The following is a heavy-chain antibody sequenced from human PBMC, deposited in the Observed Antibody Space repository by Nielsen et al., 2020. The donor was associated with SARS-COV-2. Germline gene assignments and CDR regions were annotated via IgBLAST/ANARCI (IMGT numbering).Heavy chain of an antibody. J-gene: IGHJ4*02. V-gene: IGHV3-74*03. CDR1: GFTFSPYA. Sequence: GGSLRLSCAVSGFTFSPYAMHWVRQAPGKGLVWVSHINPDESKPTYADSVKGRFTISRDNAKNTLYLQMNSLRAEDTAVYYCARLWDDGYYFDTGPYDYWDQGTLVTVSS. D-gene: IGHD3-22*01. CDR2: INPDESKP. CDR3: ARLWDDGYYFDTGPYDY.